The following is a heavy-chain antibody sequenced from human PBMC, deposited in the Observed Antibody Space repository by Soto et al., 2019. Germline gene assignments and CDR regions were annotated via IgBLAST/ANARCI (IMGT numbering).Heavy chain of an antibody. CDR2: IYYSGST. CDR3: ARAPMTYCGGDCYSLGWFDP. V-gene: IGHV4-31*03. J-gene: IGHJ5*02. D-gene: IGHD2-21*02. CDR1: GGSISSGGYY. Sequence: QVQLQESGPGLVKPSQTLSLTCTVSGGSISSGGYYWSWIRQHPGKGLVWIGYIYYSGSTYYNPSLQSRVTISVDTSKNQFSLKLSSVTAADTAVYYCARAPMTYCGGDCYSLGWFDPWGQGTLVTVSS.